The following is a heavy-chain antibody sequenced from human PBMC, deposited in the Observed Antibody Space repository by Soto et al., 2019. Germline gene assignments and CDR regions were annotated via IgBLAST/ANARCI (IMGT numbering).Heavy chain of an antibody. J-gene: IGHJ4*02. CDR2: IFSNDEK. CDR3: ARIDSSGWYGAY. Sequence: QVTLKESGPVLVKPTETLTLTCTVSGFSLSNARMGVSWIRQPPGKALEWLAHIFSNDEKYYSTSLKSRLTISKDTSKSQVVLTMTNMAPVDTATYYCARIDSSGWYGAYWGQGTLVTVSS. CDR1: GFSLSNARMG. D-gene: IGHD6-19*01. V-gene: IGHV2-26*01.